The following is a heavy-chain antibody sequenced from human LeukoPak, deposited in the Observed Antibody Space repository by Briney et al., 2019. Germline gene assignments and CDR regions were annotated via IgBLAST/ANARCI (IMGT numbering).Heavy chain of an antibody. Sequence: SETLSLTCAVYGGSFSGYYWSWIRQPPGKGLEWIGEINHSGSTNYNPSLKSRVTTSVDTSKNQFSLKLSSVTAADTAVYYCARGRYYGSGSYYNARPSYNWFDPWGQGTLVTVSS. J-gene: IGHJ5*02. CDR2: INHSGST. CDR3: ARGRYYGSGSYYNARPSYNWFDP. D-gene: IGHD3-10*01. CDR1: GGSFSGYY. V-gene: IGHV4-34*01.